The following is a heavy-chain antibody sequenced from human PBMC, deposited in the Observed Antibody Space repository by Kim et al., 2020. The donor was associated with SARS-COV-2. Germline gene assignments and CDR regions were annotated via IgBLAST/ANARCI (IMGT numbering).Heavy chain of an antibody. J-gene: IGHJ3*02. D-gene: IGHD3-10*01. V-gene: IGHV3-23*01. Sequence: DSVEGRFTISRNNSKNPLYLQMKSLRAEDTAVYYCAKDYYGSGSYSDAFDIWGQGTMVTVSS. CDR3: AKDYYGSGSYSDAFDI.